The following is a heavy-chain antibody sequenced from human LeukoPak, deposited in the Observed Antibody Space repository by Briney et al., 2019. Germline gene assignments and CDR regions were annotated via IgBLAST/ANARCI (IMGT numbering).Heavy chain of an antibody. J-gene: IGHJ4*02. V-gene: IGHV4-30-2*02. CDR1: GGSISSGGYY. CDR2: IYHSGST. CDR3: ARHNWNLPFDY. D-gene: IGHD1-1*01. Sequence: SETLSLTCTVSGGSISSGGYYWSWIRQPPGKGLEWIGYIYHSGSTYYNPSLKSRVTISVDRSKNQFSLKLSSVTAADTAVYYCARHNWNLPFDYWGQGTLVTVSS.